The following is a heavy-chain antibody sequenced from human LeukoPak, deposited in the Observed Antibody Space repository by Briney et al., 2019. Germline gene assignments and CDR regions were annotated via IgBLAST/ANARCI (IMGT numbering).Heavy chain of an antibody. V-gene: IGHV3-7*01. J-gene: IGHJ3*02. CDR2: IKQDGSEK. CDR1: GFTFSSYW. CDR3: ARDRNWGKAALDI. Sequence: PGGSLRLSCAASGFTFSSYWMSWVRQAPGKGLEWVANIKQDGSEKYYVDSVKGRFTISRDNAKNSLYLQMNSLRAEDTAVYYCARDRNWGKAALDIWGQGTMVTVSS. D-gene: IGHD7-27*01.